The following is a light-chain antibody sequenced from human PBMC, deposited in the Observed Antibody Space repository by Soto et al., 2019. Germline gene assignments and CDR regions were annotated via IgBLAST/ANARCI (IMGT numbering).Light chain of an antibody. V-gene: IGKV1-33*01. CDR1: QSISVW. Sequence: DIQMTQSPSSLSASVGDRVTITFRASQSISVWLAWYQQKPGKAPKLLIYDASNLETGVPSRFSGSGSGTDFTFTISSLQPEDIATYYCQQYDNLPPTWTFGQGTKVDIK. CDR2: DAS. J-gene: IGKJ1*01. CDR3: QQYDNLPPTWT.